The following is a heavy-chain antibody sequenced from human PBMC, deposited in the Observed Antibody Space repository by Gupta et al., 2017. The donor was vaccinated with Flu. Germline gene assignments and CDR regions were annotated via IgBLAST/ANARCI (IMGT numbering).Heavy chain of an antibody. J-gene: IGHJ6*02. Sequence: QVQLQESGPGLVKPSETLSLNCTVSGGSISDYYWSWIRQPPGKGLEWIGYIYYSGSTNYNPSLKSRVTISVDTSKNQFSLNLNSVTAADTATYYCARHVWRRQYDTSGFYGMDVWGQGTTVTVSS. D-gene: IGHD3-22*01. CDR2: IYYSGST. CDR3: ARHVWRRQYDTSGFYGMDV. V-gene: IGHV4-59*08. CDR1: GGSISDYY.